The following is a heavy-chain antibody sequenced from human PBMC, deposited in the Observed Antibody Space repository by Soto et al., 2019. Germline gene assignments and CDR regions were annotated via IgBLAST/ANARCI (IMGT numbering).Heavy chain of an antibody. V-gene: IGHV1-8*01. CDR3: ARGRRSSWYNYFYYYGMDV. Sequence: GASVKVSFKASGYTFTSYDINWLRQATGQGLEWMGWTNPNSGNTGYAQKFQGRVTMTRNTSISTAYMELSSLRSEDTAVYYCARGRRSSWYNYFYYYGMDVWGQGTTVTVSS. D-gene: IGHD6-13*01. J-gene: IGHJ6*02. CDR1: GYTFTSYD. CDR2: TNPNSGNT.